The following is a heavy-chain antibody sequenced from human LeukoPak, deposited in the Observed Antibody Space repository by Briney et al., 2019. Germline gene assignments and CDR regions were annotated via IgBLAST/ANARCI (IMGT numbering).Heavy chain of an antibody. D-gene: IGHD2-21*02. CDR1: GFTFTTYA. CDR2: VSGSGGST. V-gene: IGHV3-23*01. J-gene: IGHJ5*02. Sequence: AGGSLRLSCAASGFTFTTYAMTWVRQAPGKGLEWVSTVSGSGGSTYYADSVTGRFTISSDNSKNMLYLQMNSLRVEDTAIYYCAKEIYCGGDCLPDDPWGQGTLVTVSS. CDR3: AKEIYCGGDCLPDDP.